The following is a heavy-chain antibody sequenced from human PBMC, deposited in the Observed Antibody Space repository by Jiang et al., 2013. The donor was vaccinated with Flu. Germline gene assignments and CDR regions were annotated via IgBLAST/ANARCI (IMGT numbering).Heavy chain of an antibody. Sequence: SGAEVKKPGASVKVSCKASGYTFTGYYMHWVRQAPGQGLEWMGWINPNSGGTNYAQKFQGWVTMTRDTSISTAYMELSRLRSDDTAVYYCARENGVPAAMGYYYYGMDVWGQGTTVTVSS. CDR2: INPNSGGT. V-gene: IGHV1-2*04. J-gene: IGHJ6*02. D-gene: IGHD2-2*01. CDR1: GYTFTGYY. CDR3: ARENGVPAAMGYYYYGMDV.